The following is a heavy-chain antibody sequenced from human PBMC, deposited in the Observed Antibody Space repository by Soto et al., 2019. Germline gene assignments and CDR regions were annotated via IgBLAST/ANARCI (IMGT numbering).Heavy chain of an antibody. CDR1: GFTFSSYW. CDR3: ASLRPHYDILTGYYFAFDI. D-gene: IGHD3-9*01. Sequence: GGSLRLSCAASGFTFSSYWMHWVRQAPGKGLVWVSRINSDGSSTSYADSVKGRFTISRDNAKNTLYLQMNSLRAEDTAVYYCASLRPHYDILTGYYFAFDIWGQGTMVTVSS. J-gene: IGHJ3*02. CDR2: INSDGSST. V-gene: IGHV3-74*01.